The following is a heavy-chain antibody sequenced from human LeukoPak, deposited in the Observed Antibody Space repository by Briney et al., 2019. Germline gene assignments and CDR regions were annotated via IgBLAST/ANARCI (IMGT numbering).Heavy chain of an antibody. D-gene: IGHD2-2*01. CDR2: MNPNSGNT. CDR1: GYTFTSYD. Sequence: ASVKVSCKASGYTFTSYDINWVRQATGQGLEWMGWMNPNSGNTGYAQKFQGRVTITRNTSISTAYMELSSLRSEDTAVYYCARGVPAATYYYYYYMDVWGKGTTVTVSS. CDR3: ARGVPAATYYYYYYMDV. J-gene: IGHJ6*03. V-gene: IGHV1-8*03.